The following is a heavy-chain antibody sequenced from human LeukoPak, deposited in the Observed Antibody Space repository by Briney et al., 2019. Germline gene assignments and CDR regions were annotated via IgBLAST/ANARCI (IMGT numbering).Heavy chain of an antibody. V-gene: IGHV4-39*07. CDR1: GGSISSSNYY. CDR3: ARDGRAGSLFAY. D-gene: IGHD6-19*01. CDR2: FYNSGST. J-gene: IGHJ4*02. Sequence: SETLSLTCTVSGGSISSSNYYWGWVRQPPGKGLEWIGSFYNSGSTFYNPSLKSRVTISVDTSKKQFSLRLTSVTAADTAIYYCARDGRAGSLFAYWGQGTLVTVSS.